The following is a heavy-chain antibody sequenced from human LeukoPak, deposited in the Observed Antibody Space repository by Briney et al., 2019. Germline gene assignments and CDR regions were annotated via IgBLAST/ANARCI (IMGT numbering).Heavy chain of an antibody. Sequence: KSGGSLRLSCAASGFTFSDYYISWIRQAPGKGLEWVSYISGSGSVMYYAESVKGRFTISRDNAKNSLYLQMNSLRAEATAVYYCARDTPHESWGQGTLVTVYS. CDR2: ISGSGSVM. CDR3: ARDTPHES. V-gene: IGHV3-11*01. J-gene: IGHJ5*02. CDR1: GFTFSDYY.